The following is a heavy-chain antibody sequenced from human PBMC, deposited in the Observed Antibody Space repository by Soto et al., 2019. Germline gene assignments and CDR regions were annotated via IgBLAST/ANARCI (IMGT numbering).Heavy chain of an antibody. D-gene: IGHD2-2*01. CDR1: GGSFSGYY. V-gene: IGHV4-34*01. Sequence: SETLSLTCAVYGGSFSGYYWSWIRQPPGKGLEWIGEINHSGSTNYNPSLKSRVTISVDTSKNQFSLKLSSVTAADTAVYYCARGEYCSSTSSLGKSNWFDPWGQGTLVTVSS. CDR3: ARGEYCSSTSSLGKSNWFDP. J-gene: IGHJ5*02. CDR2: INHSGST.